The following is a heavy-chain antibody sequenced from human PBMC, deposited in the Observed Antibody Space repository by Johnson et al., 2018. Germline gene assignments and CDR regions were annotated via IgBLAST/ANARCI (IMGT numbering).Heavy chain of an antibody. CDR2: ISWNSGSI. J-gene: IGHJ6*02. Sequence: VQLVESGGGLVQPGRSLRLSCAASGFTFDDYAMHWVRQAPGKGLEWVSGISWNSGSIAYADSVKGRFTISRDNAKNSLYLQMNSLRAEDTALYYCAQDEDDSYYYYDMDVWGQGTTVTVSS. V-gene: IGHV3-9*01. CDR3: AQDEDDSYYYYDMDV. CDR1: GFTFDDYA. D-gene: IGHD1-1*01.